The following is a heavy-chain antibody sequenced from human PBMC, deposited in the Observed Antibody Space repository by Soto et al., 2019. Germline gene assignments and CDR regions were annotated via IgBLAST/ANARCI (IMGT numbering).Heavy chain of an antibody. CDR3: EREPRYSSGWFYFDN. J-gene: IGHJ4*02. D-gene: IGHD6-19*01. CDR2: IYNSGTT. Sequence: SETLSLTCTVSGGSVSSTNFYWSWIRQPPGKGLEWVAYIYNSGTTSHNPSLKSRVTISIDTSKNQFSLKLTSVTAADTAVYYCEREPRYSSGWFYFDNWGQGTLVTVSS. CDR1: GGSVSSTNFY. V-gene: IGHV4-61*01.